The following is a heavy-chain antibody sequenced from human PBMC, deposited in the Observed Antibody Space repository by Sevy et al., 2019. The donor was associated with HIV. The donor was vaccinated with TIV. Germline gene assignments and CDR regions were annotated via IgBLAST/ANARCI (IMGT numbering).Heavy chain of an antibody. Sequence: GGSLRLSCSALGFNFQTFGMHWIRQAPGKGPEWLAVISSDGINHNYAASVKGRFTIYRDNSNSLLVLKMNSLTPNDTAVYFCTKESLRGTYIRGDFDHWGQGTLVTVSS. CDR2: ISSDGINH. CDR3: TKESLRGTYIRGDFDH. V-gene: IGHV3-30*18. D-gene: IGHD3-10*02. CDR1: GFNFQTFG. J-gene: IGHJ4*02.